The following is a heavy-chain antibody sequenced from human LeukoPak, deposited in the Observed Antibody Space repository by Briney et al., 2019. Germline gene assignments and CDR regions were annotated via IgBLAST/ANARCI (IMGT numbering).Heavy chain of an antibody. D-gene: IGHD3-22*01. CDR2: INHSGST. CDR1: GGSFSGYY. J-gene: IGHJ6*03. V-gene: IGHV4-34*01. Sequence: PSETLSLTCAVYGGSFSGYYWSWIRQPPGKGLEWIGEINHSGSTNYNPSLKSRVTISVDTSKNQFSLKLSSVTAADTAVYYCARISTVVVLHYYYYYYMDVWGKGTTVTVSS. CDR3: ARISTVVVLHYYYYYYMDV.